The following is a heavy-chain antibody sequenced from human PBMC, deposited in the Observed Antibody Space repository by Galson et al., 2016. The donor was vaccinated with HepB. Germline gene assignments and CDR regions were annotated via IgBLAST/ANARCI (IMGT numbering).Heavy chain of an antibody. V-gene: IGHV3-23*01. CDR1: GFTFNWFA. Sequence: SLRLSCAASGFTFNWFAMSWVRQAPGKGLEWVSLIFGGGVGTYYADSVKGRFTISRDNSKNTLYLQMNSLRVEDTAVYYCAKDFCGTLYSGSTCFCDHWGQGILVTVSS. CDR3: AKDFCGTLYSGSTCFCDH. CDR2: IFGGGVGT. J-gene: IGHJ4*02. D-gene: IGHD5-12*01.